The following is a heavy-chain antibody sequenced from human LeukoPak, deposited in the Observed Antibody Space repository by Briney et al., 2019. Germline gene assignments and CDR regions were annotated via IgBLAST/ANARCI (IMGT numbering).Heavy chain of an antibody. CDR2: INPNSGGT. CDR3: ARSAAQGRLQNLPDY. Sequence: ASVKVSCKASGYTFTGYYMHWVRQAPGQGLEWMGRINPNSGGTNYAQKFQGRVTMTRDTSISTAYMELSRLRSDDTAVYYCARSAAQGRLQNLPDYWGQGTLVTVSS. V-gene: IGHV1-2*06. CDR1: GYTFTGYY. D-gene: IGHD5-24*01. J-gene: IGHJ4*02.